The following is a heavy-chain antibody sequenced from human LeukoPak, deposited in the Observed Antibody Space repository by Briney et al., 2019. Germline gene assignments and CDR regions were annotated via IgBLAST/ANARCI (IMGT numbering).Heavy chain of an antibody. D-gene: IGHD3-9*01. CDR2: INHSGST. J-gene: IGHJ4*02. V-gene: IGHV4-34*01. Sequence: SETLSLTYAVYGGSFSGYYWSWIRQPPGKGLEWFGEINHSGSTNYNPSLKSRVTISVDTSKNQFSLKLSSVSAADTAVYYCARGRTRSLRYFDWLGAYYFDYWGQGTLVTVSS. CDR1: GGSFSGYY. CDR3: ARGRTRSLRYFDWLGAYYFDY.